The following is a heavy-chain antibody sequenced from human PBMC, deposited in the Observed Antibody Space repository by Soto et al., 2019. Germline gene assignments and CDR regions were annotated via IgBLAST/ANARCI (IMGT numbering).Heavy chain of an antibody. CDR1: GFTFSSYS. D-gene: IGHD3-10*01. Sequence: EVQLVESGGGLVQPGGSLRLSCAASGFTFSSYSMNWVRQAPGKGLEWVSYISSSSSTIYYADSVKGRFTISRDNAKNSLYLQMNSLRDEDTAVYYCARDPSSTYYGSGSFSWFDPWGQGTLVTVSS. J-gene: IGHJ5*02. CDR3: ARDPSSTYYGSGSFSWFDP. V-gene: IGHV3-48*02. CDR2: ISSSSSTI.